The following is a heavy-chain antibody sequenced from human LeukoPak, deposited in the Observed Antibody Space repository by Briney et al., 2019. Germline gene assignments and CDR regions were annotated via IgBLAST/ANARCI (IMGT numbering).Heavy chain of an antibody. V-gene: IGHV4-34*01. CDR2: IHHSGLT. CDR3: ARGSHYDSHRYDLGYFAP. Sequence: SETLSLTCTVSGGSISSYYWSWIRQPPGRGPEWIGEIHHSGLTNYNPSLKSRATISVDTSKKQFSLNLTSVTAADTAVYYCARGSHYDSHRYDLGYFAPWGQGTLVTVSS. CDR1: GGSISSYY. J-gene: IGHJ5*02. D-gene: IGHD3-10*01.